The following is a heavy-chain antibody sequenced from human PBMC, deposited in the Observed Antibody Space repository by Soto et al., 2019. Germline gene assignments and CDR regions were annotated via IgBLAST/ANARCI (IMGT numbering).Heavy chain of an antibody. D-gene: IGHD3-22*01. J-gene: IGHJ4*02. CDR2: ISGSGGST. CDR1: GFTFSSYA. CDR3: AKAGSWRVAGSDDSSGYYYY. V-gene: IGHV3-23*01. Sequence: GGSLRLSCAASGFTFSSYAMSWVRQAPGKGLEWVSAISGSGGSTYYADSVKGRFTISRDNSKNTLYLQMNSLRAEDTAVYYCAKAGSWRVAGSDDSSGYYYYWGQGTLVTVSS.